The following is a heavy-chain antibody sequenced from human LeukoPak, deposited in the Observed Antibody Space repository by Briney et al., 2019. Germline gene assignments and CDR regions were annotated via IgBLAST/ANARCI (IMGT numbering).Heavy chain of an antibody. CDR1: GFTVSSDY. Sequence: GGSLRLSCTASGFTVSSDYMSWVRQAPGKGLKGVSFLYSGGTTHYADSVKGRFIISRDNSKNTLYLQMNSLRAEDTAVYYCAKDSKIPQQPLDYWGQGTLVTVSS. CDR2: LYSGGTT. J-gene: IGHJ4*02. V-gene: IGHV3-66*01. CDR3: AKDSKIPQQPLDY. D-gene: IGHD6-13*01.